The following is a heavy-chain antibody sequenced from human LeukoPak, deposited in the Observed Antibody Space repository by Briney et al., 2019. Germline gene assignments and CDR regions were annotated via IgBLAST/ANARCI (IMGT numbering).Heavy chain of an antibody. CDR2: IFYSGST. D-gene: IGHD7-27*01. J-gene: IGHJ3*02. CDR3: ARRRWGGPDAFDI. V-gene: IGHV4-59*08. CDR1: GGSISSYY. Sequence: PSETLSLTCTVSGGSISSYYWSWSRQPPGKGPEWVGYIFYSGSTNYNPSLKSRVTMSVDTSKNQFSLKLSSVTAADTAVYYCARRRWGGPDAFDIWGQGTVVTVSS.